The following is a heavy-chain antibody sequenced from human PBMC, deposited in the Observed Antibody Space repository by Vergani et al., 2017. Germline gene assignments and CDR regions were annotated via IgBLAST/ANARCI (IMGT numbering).Heavy chain of an antibody. J-gene: IGHJ2*01. CDR1: GDSIISRSYY. CDR3: ASGKYYSDSTSHFRGRYFDV. V-gene: IGHV4-39*01. Sequence: QMQLQESGPGLLKASETLSLTCTVSGDSIISRSYYWGWIRQPPGKGLEWIGSIYNSGNGDSSSSLKSRVTISADTSKNQFSLRLTSVTAADTAVYYCASGKYYSDSTSHFRGRYFDVWGRGTLDTVPS. CDR2: IYNSGNG. D-gene: IGHD3-16*01.